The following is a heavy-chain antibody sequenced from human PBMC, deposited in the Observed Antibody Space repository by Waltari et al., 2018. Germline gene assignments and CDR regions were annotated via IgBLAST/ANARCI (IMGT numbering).Heavy chain of an antibody. V-gene: IGHV4-59*01. CDR3: AGGIAAADFDY. J-gene: IGHJ4*02. CDR1: GGSISRYY. D-gene: IGHD6-13*01. CDR2: IYYSGTT. Sequence: QVQLQESGPGLVKPSETLSLTCTVSGGSISRYYWSWIRQPPGTGLEWIGYIYYSGTTNYNPSLKSRVTISVDTSKNQFSLKLSSVTAADTAVYYCAGGIAAADFDYWGQGTLVTVSS.